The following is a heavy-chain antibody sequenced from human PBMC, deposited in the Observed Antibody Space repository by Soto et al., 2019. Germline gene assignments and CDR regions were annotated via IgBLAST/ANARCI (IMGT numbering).Heavy chain of an antibody. D-gene: IGHD2-15*01. J-gene: IGHJ6*02. Sequence: ASVKVSCKASGYTFTSYAMHWVRQAPGQRLEWMGWINAGNGNTKYSQKFQGRVTITRDTSASTAYMELSSLRSEDTAVYYCARDLLVRYCSGGSCYGENYYYYGMDVWGQGTTVTVSS. V-gene: IGHV1-3*01. CDR3: ARDLLVRYCSGGSCYGENYYYYGMDV. CDR2: INAGNGNT. CDR1: GYTFTSYA.